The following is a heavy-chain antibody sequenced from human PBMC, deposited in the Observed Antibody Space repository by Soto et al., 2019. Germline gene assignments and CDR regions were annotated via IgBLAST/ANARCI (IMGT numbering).Heavy chain of an antibody. V-gene: IGHV4-59*04. CDR2: VHYSGST. D-gene: IGHD3-22*01. CDR3: ARQHYYDSSGYYTWN. J-gene: IGHJ4*02. Sequence: PSETLSLTCTVSGGSISSYFWSWIRQPPGKGLEWIATVHYSGSTYYTPSLKSRVTISADTSKNQFSLRLNSVTAADTAVYYCARQHYYDSSGYYTWNWGQGTLVTVSS. CDR1: GGSISSYF.